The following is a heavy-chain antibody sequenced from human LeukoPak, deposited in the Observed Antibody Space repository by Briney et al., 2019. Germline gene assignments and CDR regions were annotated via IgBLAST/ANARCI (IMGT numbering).Heavy chain of an antibody. CDR1: GFTVSSNY. J-gene: IGHJ3*02. Sequence: WGSLRLSCAASGFTVSSNYMSWVCQAPAQGLEWVSVIYSGCSTYYADSVKGRFTISRDNSKNTLYLQMNSLRAEDTAVYYCARDGPNQDAFDIWGQGKMVTVSS. CDR2: IYSGCST. V-gene: IGHV3-66*02. CDR3: ARDGPNQDAFDI. D-gene: IGHD2-8*01.